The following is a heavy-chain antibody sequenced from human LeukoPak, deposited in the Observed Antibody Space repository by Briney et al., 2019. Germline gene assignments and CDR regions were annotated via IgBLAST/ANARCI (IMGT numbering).Heavy chain of an antibody. CDR1: GGSISSSNW. V-gene: IGHV4-4*02. D-gene: IGHD2-15*01. CDR3: ARDRSGGYNWFDP. J-gene: IGHJ5*02. CDR2: IYHSGST. Sequence: SETLSLTCAVSGGSISSSNWWSWVRQPPGKGLEWIGEIYHSGSTNYNPSLKSRVTISVDTSKNQFSLKLSSVTAADTAIYYCARDRSGGYNWFDPWGQGTLVTVSS.